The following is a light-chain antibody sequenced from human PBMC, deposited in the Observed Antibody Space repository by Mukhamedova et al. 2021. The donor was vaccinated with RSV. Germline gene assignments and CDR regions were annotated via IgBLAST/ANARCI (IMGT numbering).Light chain of an antibody. J-gene: IGKJ2*01. CDR3: QQYNNWPPYT. CDR1: QSVSSN. CDR2: GAS. Sequence: RATLSCRASQSVSSNLAWYQQKPGQAPRLLIYGASTRATGIPARFSGSGSGTEFTLTISSMQSEDFAVYYCQQYNNWPPYTFGQG. V-gene: IGKV3-15*01.